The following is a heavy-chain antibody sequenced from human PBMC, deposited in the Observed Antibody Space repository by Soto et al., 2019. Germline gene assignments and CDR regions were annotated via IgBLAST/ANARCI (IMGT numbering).Heavy chain of an antibody. V-gene: IGHV1-24*01. J-gene: IGHJ3*02. D-gene: IGHD3-3*01. CDR1: GYTLTELS. Sequence: ASVKVSCKVSGYTLTELSMHWVRQAPGKGLEWMGGFDPEDGETIYAQKFQGRVTMTEDTSTDTAYMELSSLRSEDTAVYYCATVKRSLEWPHDAFDIWGQGTMVTVSS. CDR2: FDPEDGET. CDR3: ATVKRSLEWPHDAFDI.